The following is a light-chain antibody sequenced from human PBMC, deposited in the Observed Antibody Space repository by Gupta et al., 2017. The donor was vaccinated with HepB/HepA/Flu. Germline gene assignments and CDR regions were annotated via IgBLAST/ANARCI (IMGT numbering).Light chain of an antibody. V-gene: IGKV2-28*01. CDR1: QSLLHDTGYNY. CDR2: VGS. J-gene: IGKJ4*01. Sequence: DTVMIQSPLSLSVTPGEPSSISCRSSQSLLHDTGYNYLDWYLQKPGQSPHLLIYVGSNRASGVPDRFSGSGSGTDCTLKISRVESGDVGVYYCMQARQRLTCGGGTRLEIK. CDR3: MQARQRLT.